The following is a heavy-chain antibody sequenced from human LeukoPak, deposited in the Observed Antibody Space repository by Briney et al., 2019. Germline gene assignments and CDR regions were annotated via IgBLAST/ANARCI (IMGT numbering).Heavy chain of an antibody. V-gene: IGHV4-61*09. CDR3: ARCMSELDYGDYAYYYHMDV. CDR1: GDSLTSGSRY. CDR2: FYSSTRT. Sequence: SETLSLTCTVSGDSLTSGSRYWSWIRQPAGKGLEWIGHFYSSTRTTYNPSLESRVTISGDAAKNQFSLKLDSVTAADTAVYFCARCMSELDYGDYAYYYHMDVWGKGTTVTVSS. D-gene: IGHD4-17*01. J-gene: IGHJ6*04.